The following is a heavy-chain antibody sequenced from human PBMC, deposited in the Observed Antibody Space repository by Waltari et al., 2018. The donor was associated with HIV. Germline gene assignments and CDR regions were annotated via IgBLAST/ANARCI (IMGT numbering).Heavy chain of an antibody. J-gene: IGHJ3*02. D-gene: IGHD2-15*01. CDR1: GGSISSYY. V-gene: IGHV4-59*08. CDR2: IYYSGST. Sequence: QVQLQESGPGLVKPSETLSLTCTVSGGSISSYYWSWIRQPPGKGLEWIVYIYYSGSTNYNPSLKSRVTISVDTSKNQFSLKLSSVTAADTAVYYCARLRGYCSGGSCSAFDIWGQGTMVTVSS. CDR3: ARLRGYCSGGSCSAFDI.